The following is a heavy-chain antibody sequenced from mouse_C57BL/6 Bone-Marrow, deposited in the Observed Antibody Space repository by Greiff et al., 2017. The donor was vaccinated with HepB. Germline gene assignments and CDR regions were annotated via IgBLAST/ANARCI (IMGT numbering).Heavy chain of an antibody. D-gene: IGHD1-1*01. CDR3: ARPASTVVAPDAMDY. CDR1: GYTFTSYW. CDR2: IDPSDSYT. Sequence: QVQLKQPGAELVRPGTSVKLSCKASGYTFTSYWMHWVKQRPGQGLEWIGVIDPSDSYTNYNQKFKGKATLTVDTSSSAAYMQLSSLTSEDSAVYYCARPASTVVAPDAMDYWGQGTSVTVSS. J-gene: IGHJ4*01. V-gene: IGHV1-59*01.